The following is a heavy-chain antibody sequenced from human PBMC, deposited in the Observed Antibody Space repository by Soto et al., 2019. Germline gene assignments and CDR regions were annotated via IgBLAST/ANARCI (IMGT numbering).Heavy chain of an antibody. CDR2: IYYTGRT. V-gene: IGHV4-59*01. J-gene: IGHJ4*02. D-gene: IGHD2-21*02. Sequence: QVQLQESGPGLVKPSETLSLTCTVSGGSISGYYWSWIRQSPGKGLEWIGYIYYTGRTNYNPSLKSRVTISVDTSRNQFYLKLRSVTAADTAVYYCARDQLGADSLEYWGRGTLVTVSS. CDR3: ARDQLGADSLEY. CDR1: GGSISGYY.